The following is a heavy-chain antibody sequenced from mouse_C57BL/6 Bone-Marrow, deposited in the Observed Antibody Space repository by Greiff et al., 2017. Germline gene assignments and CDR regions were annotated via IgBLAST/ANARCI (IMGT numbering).Heavy chain of an antibody. CDR3: ASIYYYGSSYGDWYCDV. D-gene: IGHD1-1*01. V-gene: IGHV1-19*01. CDR2: INPYNGGT. CDR1: GYTFTDYY. Sequence: EVQLQQSGPVLVKPGASVKMSCKASGYTFTDYYMNWVKQSHGKSLEWIGVINPYNGGTSYNQKFKGKATLTVDKSTSTAYMELNSLTSEDSAVYYCASIYYYGSSYGDWYCDVWGTGTTVTVSS. J-gene: IGHJ1*03.